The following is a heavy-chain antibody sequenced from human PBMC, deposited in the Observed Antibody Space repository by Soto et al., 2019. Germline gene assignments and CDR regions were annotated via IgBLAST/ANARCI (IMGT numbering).Heavy chain of an antibody. Sequence: HSWTTSLTCTFSGWSISIYDWTWFRKPPGKGLEWIGYIYYRANPNYNPSLKSRVTISVDTSKNQFSLKLSSVTAADTAVYYCARVWGYDILSGYSYGGSYRYYFEYWGQGTLVTVSS. CDR2: IYYRANP. CDR1: GWSISIYD. V-gene: IGHV4-59*12. CDR3: ARVWGYDILSGYSYGGSYRYYFEY. J-gene: IGHJ4*02. D-gene: IGHD3-9*01.